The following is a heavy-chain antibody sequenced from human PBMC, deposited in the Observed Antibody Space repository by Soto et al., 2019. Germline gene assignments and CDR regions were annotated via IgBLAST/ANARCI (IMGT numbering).Heavy chain of an antibody. V-gene: IGHV3-33*01. J-gene: IGHJ1*01. CDR3: ERNGEMATTCQH. CDR2: IWYDGSNK. Sequence: QVQLVESGGGVVQPGRSLRLSCAVSGFNFSNYGMHWVRQAPGKGLEWVAVIWYDGSNKYYVDSVKGRFTISRDNSKNTLYLQMDSLRAEDTALYYCERNGEMATTCQHWGQGTLVTVSS. CDR1: GFNFSNYG. D-gene: IGHD5-12*01.